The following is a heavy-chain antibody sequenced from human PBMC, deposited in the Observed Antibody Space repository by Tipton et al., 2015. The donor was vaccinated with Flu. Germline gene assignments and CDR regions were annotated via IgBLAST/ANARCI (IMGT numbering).Heavy chain of an antibody. CDR3: AKNRPEYWGVGGMDV. D-gene: IGHD2/OR15-2a*01. Sequence: QLVQSRGGVVQPGRSLRLSCAASGFTFSSYAMHWVRQAPGKGLEWVAVIWYDGSNKYYADSVKGRFTISRDNSKNTLYLQMNSLRADDTAVYYCAKNRPEYWGVGGMDVWGQGTTVTVS. CDR2: IWYDGSNK. J-gene: IGHJ6*02. V-gene: IGHV3-33*06. CDR1: GFTFSSYA.